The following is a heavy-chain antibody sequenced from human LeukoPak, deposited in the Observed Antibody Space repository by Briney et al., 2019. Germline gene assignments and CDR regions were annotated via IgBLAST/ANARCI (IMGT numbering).Heavy chain of an antibody. Sequence: PGGSLRLSCAASGFTFSSYAMSWVREAPGKGLEWVSAISGSGGSTYYADSVKGRFTISRDNSKNTLYLQMNSLRAEDTAVYYCASLVMVRGAQTVTVDYWGQGTLVTVSS. J-gene: IGHJ4*02. CDR2: ISGSGGST. CDR3: ASLVMVRGAQTVTVDY. CDR1: GFTFSSYA. D-gene: IGHD3-10*01. V-gene: IGHV3-23*01.